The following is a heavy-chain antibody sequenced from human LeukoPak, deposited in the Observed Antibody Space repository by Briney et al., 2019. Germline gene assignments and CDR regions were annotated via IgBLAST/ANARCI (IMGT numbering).Heavy chain of an antibody. Sequence: ASVKVSCKACGYTFTSNGISWVRQAPGQGLEWMGWISAYNGNTNYAQKFQGRVTMTTDTSTSTAYMELRSLRSDDTAVYYCARDRGYCSSTRCPVDYWGQGTLVTVSS. V-gene: IGHV1-18*01. J-gene: IGHJ4*02. CDR1: GYTFTSNG. D-gene: IGHD2-2*01. CDR2: ISAYNGNT. CDR3: ARDRGYCSSTRCPVDY.